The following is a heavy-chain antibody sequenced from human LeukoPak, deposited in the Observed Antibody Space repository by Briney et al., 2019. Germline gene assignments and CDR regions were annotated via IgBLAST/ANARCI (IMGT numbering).Heavy chain of an antibody. CDR2: INPNNGGT. CDR3: ARTDTTAWGNWFDP. Sequence: ASVKVSCKPSGCTFTGYYIQWVRQAPGHGLEWLGWINPNNGGTNYAQKFQGRVTITRDTSITTAYMDLSRLRSDDTAVYYCARTDTTAWGNWFDPWGQGTLVTVSS. D-gene: IGHD2/OR15-2a*01. J-gene: IGHJ5*02. V-gene: IGHV1-2*02. CDR1: GCTFTGYY.